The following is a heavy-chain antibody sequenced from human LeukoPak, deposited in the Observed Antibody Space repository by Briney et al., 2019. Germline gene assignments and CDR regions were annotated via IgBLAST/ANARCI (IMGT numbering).Heavy chain of an antibody. Sequence: ASVKVSCKASGYTFTTYYMNWVRQAPGQGLEWMGWMNPNSGNTGYAQKFQGRVTMTRNTSISTAYMELSSLRSEDTAVYYCARGSGSGSQTFDYWGQGTLVTVSS. CDR1: GYTFTTYY. J-gene: IGHJ4*02. CDR3: ARGSGSGSQTFDY. D-gene: IGHD3-10*01. V-gene: IGHV1-8*01. CDR2: MNPNSGNT.